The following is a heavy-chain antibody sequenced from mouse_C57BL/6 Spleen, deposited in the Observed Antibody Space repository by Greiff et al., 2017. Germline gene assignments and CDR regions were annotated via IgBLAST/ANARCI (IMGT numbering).Heavy chain of an antibody. D-gene: IGHD1-1*01. J-gene: IGHJ4*01. CDR2: ISNLAYSI. V-gene: IGHV5-15*01. Sequence: EVQGVESGGGLVQPGGSLKLSCAASGFTFSDYGMAWVRQAPRKGPEWVAFISNLAYSIYYADTVTGRFPISRENAKNTLYLEMSSLRSEDTAMYYCARQGYYGSSRDYAMDYWGQGTSVTVSS. CDR1: GFTFSDYG. CDR3: ARQGYYGSSRDYAMDY.